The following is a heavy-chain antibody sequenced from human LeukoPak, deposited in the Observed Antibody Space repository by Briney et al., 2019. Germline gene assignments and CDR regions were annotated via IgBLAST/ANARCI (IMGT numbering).Heavy chain of an antibody. Sequence: GGSLRLSCAASGLTFSSYGMHWVRQAPGKGLEWVSYISSSSSTIYYADSVKGRFTISRDNAKNSLYLQMNSLRDEDTAVYYCARVNGYSSGWYYAYWGQGTLVTVSS. CDR3: ARVNGYSSGWYYAY. CDR2: ISSSSSTI. V-gene: IGHV3-48*02. CDR1: GLTFSSYG. J-gene: IGHJ4*02. D-gene: IGHD6-19*01.